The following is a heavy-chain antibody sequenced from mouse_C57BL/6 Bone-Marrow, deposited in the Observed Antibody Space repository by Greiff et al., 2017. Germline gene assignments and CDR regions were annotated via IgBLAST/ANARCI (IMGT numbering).Heavy chain of an antibody. Sequence: EVMLVESGAELVRPGASVKLSCTASGFNIKDDYIHWVKQRPEKCLEWIGWIDPEIGDTEYASKFPGKATITADTSSNTAYLQLSSLTSEDTAVYYCSSFDGNYFDFWGQGTPLTVAS. D-gene: IGHD2-3*01. CDR1: GFNIKDDY. CDR2: IDPEIGDT. CDR3: SSFDGNYFDF. V-gene: IGHV14-4*01. J-gene: IGHJ2*01.